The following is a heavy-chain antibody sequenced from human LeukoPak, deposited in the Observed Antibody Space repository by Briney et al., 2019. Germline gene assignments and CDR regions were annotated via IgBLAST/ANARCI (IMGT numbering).Heavy chain of an antibody. J-gene: IGHJ5*02. V-gene: IGHV1-46*01. Sequence: ASVKVSCKASGYTFTSYYMHWVRQAPGQGLEWMGIINPSGGSTSFAQKFQGRVTMTRDTSTNTAYMELRSLRSDDTAVYYCARDPNYYASTSTNWFDPWGQGTLVTVSS. D-gene: IGHD3-10*01. CDR3: ARDPNYYASTSTNWFDP. CDR2: INPSGGST. CDR1: GYTFTSYY.